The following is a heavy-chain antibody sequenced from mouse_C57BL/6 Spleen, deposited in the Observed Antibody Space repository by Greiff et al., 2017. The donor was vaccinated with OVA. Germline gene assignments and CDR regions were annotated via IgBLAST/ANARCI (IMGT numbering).Heavy chain of an antibody. J-gene: IGHJ4*01. CDR1: GYTFTSYW. D-gene: IGHD2-9*01. Sequence: VQGVESGAELVKPGASVKLSCKASGYTFTSYWMHWVKQRPGRGLEWIGRIDPNSGGTKYNEKFKSKATLTVDKPSSTAYMQLSSLTSEDSAVYYCARAYYGYLYAMDYWGQGTSVTVSS. V-gene: IGHV1-72*01. CDR2: IDPNSGGT. CDR3: ARAYYGYLYAMDY.